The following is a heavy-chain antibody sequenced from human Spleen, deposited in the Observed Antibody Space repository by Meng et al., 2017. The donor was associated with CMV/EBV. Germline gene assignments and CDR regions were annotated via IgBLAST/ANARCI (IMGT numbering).Heavy chain of an antibody. D-gene: IGHD4/OR15-4a*01. J-gene: IGHJ4*02. CDR1: GFTFSAYA. CDR2: IYTSGRST. V-gene: IGHV3-23*03. CDR3: AKDLGDHGYGTNSDLDIFDY. Sequence: GESLKISCAASGFTFSAYAMTWVRQAPGKGLEWVAVIYTSGRSTYYADSVKGRFTISRDNSKNTLYLQMNSLRAEDTAVYYCAKDLGDHGYGTNSDLDIFDYWGQGTLVTVSS.